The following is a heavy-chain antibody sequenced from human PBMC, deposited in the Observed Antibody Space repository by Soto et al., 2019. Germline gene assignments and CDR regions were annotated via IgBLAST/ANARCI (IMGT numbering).Heavy chain of an antibody. J-gene: IGHJ6*02. CDR2: IWYGGRQT. CDR3: AREYYFDSSGYFYSYHFGMDV. V-gene: IGHV3-33*01. Sequence: GGSLRLSCTASGFSFSNYGIHRVRQAPGEGLEWVGVIWYGGRQTYYADSVKGQFTISRDNSKNTLYLQMNSLRAEDTAVYYCAREYYFDSSGYFYSYHFGMDVWGQGTTVTVSS. CDR1: GFSFSNYG. D-gene: IGHD3-22*01.